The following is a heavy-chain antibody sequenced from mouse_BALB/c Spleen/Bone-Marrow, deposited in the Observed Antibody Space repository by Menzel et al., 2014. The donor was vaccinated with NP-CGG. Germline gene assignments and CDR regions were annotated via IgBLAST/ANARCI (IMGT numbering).Heavy chain of an antibody. J-gene: IGHJ1*01. V-gene: IGHV6-6*02. CDR2: IRLKSNNYAT. Sequence: EVKLMESGGGLVQPGGSMKLSCVASGFTFSNYWMNWVRQSPEKGLEWVAEIRLKSNNYATHYAESVKGRFTISRDDSKSSVYLRMNNLRAEDTGIHYCTKEVVATGNWYFDVWGAGTTVTVSS. CDR3: TKEVVATGNWYFDV. D-gene: IGHD1-1*01. CDR1: GFTFSNYW.